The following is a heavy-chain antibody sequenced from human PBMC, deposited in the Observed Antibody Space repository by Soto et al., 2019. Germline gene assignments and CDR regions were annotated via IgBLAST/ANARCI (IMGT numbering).Heavy chain of an antibody. V-gene: IGHV1-18*01. J-gene: IGHJ6*02. CDR3: ERDLEQLVPGGWESYYYGMDV. CDR1: GYTFTSYG. D-gene: IGHD6-6*01. Sequence: ASVKVSCKASGYTFTSYGISWVRQAPGQGLEWMGWISAYNGNTNYAQKLQGRVTMTTDTSTSTDYMELMSLRSDDTAVYYCERDLEQLVPGGWESYYYGMDVWGQGTTVTVSS. CDR2: ISAYNGNT.